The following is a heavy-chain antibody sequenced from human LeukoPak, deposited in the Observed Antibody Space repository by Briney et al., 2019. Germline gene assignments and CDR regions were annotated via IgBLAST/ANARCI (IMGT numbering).Heavy chain of an antibody. CDR3: AADYYDSSGQDY. Sequence: GGSLRLSCAASGFTFDDYGMSWVRQAPGKGLEWVSSISSSSSYIYYADSVKGRVTISRDNSKNTLYLQMNSLRAEDTAVYYCAADYYDSSGQDYWGQGTLVTVSS. D-gene: IGHD3-22*01. CDR1: GFTFDDYG. J-gene: IGHJ4*02. CDR2: ISSSSSYI. V-gene: IGHV3-21*04.